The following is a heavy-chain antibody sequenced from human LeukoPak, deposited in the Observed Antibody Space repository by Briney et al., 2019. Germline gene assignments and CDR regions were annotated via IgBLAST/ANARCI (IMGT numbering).Heavy chain of an antibody. J-gene: IGHJ4*02. CDR3: AKAKGSGLKYYFDY. D-gene: IGHD6-19*01. CDR2: ISPDGRDK. CDR1: GFTFTTFW. V-gene: IGHV3-7*03. Sequence: GGSLRLSCAASGFTFTTFWMTWVRQAPGKGLEWVANISPDGRDKYYVDSVKGRFTISRDNAKDSLFLQMNSLRVEDTAVYYCAKAKGSGLKYYFDYWGQGTLVTVSS.